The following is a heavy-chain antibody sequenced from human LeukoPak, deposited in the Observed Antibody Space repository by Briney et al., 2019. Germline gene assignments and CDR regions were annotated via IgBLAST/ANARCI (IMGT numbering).Heavy chain of an antibody. J-gene: IGHJ4*02. Sequence: GGSLRLSCAASGFTFSNCNMNWVRQAPGKGLEWVSHISSSSSAIYYADSVKGRFTISRDNAKNSLYLQLNSLRDEDTAVYYCASSGSYRFDYWGQGILVTVSS. V-gene: IGHV3-48*02. CDR3: ASSGSYRFDY. CDR2: ISSSSSAI. D-gene: IGHD1-26*01. CDR1: GFTFSNCN.